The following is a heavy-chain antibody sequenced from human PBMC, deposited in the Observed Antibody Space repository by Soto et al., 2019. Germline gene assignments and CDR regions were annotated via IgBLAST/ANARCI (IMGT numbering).Heavy chain of an antibody. CDR2: INHSGST. J-gene: IGHJ3*02. D-gene: IGHD3-10*01. Sequence: QVQLQQWGAGLLKPSETLSLTCAVYGGSFSGYYWSWIRQPPGKGLEWIGQINHSGSTNYNPSLKSRVTSSVATSKNQFSLKLSSVTAADTAVYYCARVTGSGRDAFDIWGQGTMVTVSS. V-gene: IGHV4-34*01. CDR1: GGSFSGYY. CDR3: ARVTGSGRDAFDI.